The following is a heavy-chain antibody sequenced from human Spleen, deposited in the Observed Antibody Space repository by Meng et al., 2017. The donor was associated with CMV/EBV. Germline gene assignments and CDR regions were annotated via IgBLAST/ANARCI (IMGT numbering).Heavy chain of an antibody. CDR1: GFTFSSYA. Sequence: HVQLVESGGGVVQPGRSLRLSCAASGFTFSSYAMHWARQAPGKGLEWVAVISYDGSNKHYADSVKGRFTISRDNSKNTLYLQMNSLRAEDTAVYYCARDTVKALDYWGQGTLVTVSS. D-gene: IGHD4-17*01. V-gene: IGHV3-30-3*01. J-gene: IGHJ4*02. CDR3: ARDTVKALDY. CDR2: ISYDGSNK.